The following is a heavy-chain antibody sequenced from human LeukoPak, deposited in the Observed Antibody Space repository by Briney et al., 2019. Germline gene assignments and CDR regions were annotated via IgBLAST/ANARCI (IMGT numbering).Heavy chain of an antibody. CDR2: IWYEGGNK. CDR1: GFTFSSYG. J-gene: IGHJ6*02. V-gene: IGHV3-33*01. Sequence: GGSLRLSCAASGFTFSSYGMRWVRQAPGKGLEWGAVIWYEGGNKYYADSVKGRFTISRDTSKNTLYLQMNSLRAEDTAVYYCARGVCSGGSCYYYYSMDVWGQGTTVTVSS. CDR3: ARGVCSGGSCYYYYSMDV. D-gene: IGHD2-15*01.